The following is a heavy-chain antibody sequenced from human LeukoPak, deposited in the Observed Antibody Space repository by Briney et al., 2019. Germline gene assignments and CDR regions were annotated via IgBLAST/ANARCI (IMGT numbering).Heavy chain of an antibody. CDR3: AKGDRSGSYSYFDY. D-gene: IGHD3-10*01. CDR2: ISASGGNT. J-gene: IGHJ4*02. Sequence: GGSLRLSCVASGFTFSSYAMSWVRQAPGKGLEWVSSISASGGNTYYADSVQGRFTISRDNSKSTLYLQMNSLRAEDTVVFYCAKGDRSGSYSYFDYWGQGTLVTVSS. V-gene: IGHV3-23*01. CDR1: GFTFSSYA.